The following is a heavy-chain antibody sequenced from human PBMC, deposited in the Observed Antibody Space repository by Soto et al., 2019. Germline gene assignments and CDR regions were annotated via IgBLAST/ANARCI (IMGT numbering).Heavy chain of an antibody. J-gene: IGHJ6*02. CDR2: IFGNNDAT. D-gene: IGHD6-6*01. V-gene: IGHV3-23*01. CDR1: EFTFSSYG. CDR3: ARKQLVPPSDGMDV. Sequence: GGSLRLSCVASEFTFSSYGMSWVRQAPGKGLEWVSGIFGNNDATYYADSVKGRFTISRDNSKNTLYLQMNSLRAEDTAVYYCARKQLVPPSDGMDVWGQGTTVTVSS.